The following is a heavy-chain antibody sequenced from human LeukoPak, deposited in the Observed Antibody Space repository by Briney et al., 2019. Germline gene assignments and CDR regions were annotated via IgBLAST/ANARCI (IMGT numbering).Heavy chain of an antibody. D-gene: IGHD6-19*01. Sequence: GASVKVSCKASGYTFTGYYMHWGRHAPGQGLEWMGRINPNSGGTNHAQKFQGRVTMTRDTSISTAYMELSRLRSDDTAVYYGARGGGSSGWFAGDYWGQGTLVTVSS. CDR2: INPNSGGT. V-gene: IGHV1-2*06. J-gene: IGHJ4*02. CDR3: ARGGGSSGWFAGDY. CDR1: GYTFTGYY.